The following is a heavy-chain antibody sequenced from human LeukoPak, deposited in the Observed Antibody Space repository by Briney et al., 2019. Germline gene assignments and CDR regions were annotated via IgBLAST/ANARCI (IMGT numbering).Heavy chain of an antibody. Sequence: GRSLRLSCAASGFTFSSYGMHWVRQAPGKGLEWVAVIWYDGSNKYYADSVKGRFTISRDNSKNTLYLQMNSLRAEDTAVYYCAGPARCSGGSCPTPGMDVWGQGTTVTVSS. D-gene: IGHD2-15*01. CDR3: AGPARCSGGSCPTPGMDV. CDR1: GFTFSSYG. V-gene: IGHV3-33*01. J-gene: IGHJ6*02. CDR2: IWYDGSNK.